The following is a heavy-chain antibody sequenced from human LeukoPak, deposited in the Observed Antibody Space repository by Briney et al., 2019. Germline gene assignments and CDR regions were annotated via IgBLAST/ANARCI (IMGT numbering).Heavy chain of an antibody. D-gene: IGHD7-27*01. CDR2: IIPIFGTA. J-gene: IGHJ4*02. CDR1: GGTFSSYA. Sequence: ASVKVSCKASGGTFSSYAISWVRQAPGQELEWMGRIIPIFGTANYAQKFQGRVTITADKSTSTAYMELSSLRSEDTAVYYCARDRVHWGSPSDKTPIDYWGQGTLVTVSS. CDR3: ARDRVHWGSPSDKTPIDY. V-gene: IGHV1-69*06.